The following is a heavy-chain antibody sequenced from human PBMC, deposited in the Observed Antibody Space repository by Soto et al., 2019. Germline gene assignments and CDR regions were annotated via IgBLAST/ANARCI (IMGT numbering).Heavy chain of an antibody. D-gene: IGHD2-2*01. CDR3: ARDCSSTSCYPNYYYYGMDV. CDR2: IIPIFGTA. CDR1: GGTFSSYA. J-gene: IGHJ6*02. Sequence: SVKVSCKASGGTFSSYAISWVRQAPGQGLEWMGGIIPIFGTANYAQKFQGRVTITADESTSTAYMELSSLRSEDTAVYYCARDCSSTSCYPNYYYYGMDVWGQGTTVTVSS. V-gene: IGHV1-69*13.